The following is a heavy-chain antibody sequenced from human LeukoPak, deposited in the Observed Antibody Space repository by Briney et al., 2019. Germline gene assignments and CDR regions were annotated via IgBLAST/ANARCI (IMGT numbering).Heavy chain of an antibody. CDR1: GFTSSDYY. CDR2: ISDSSSYT. CDR3: ARDRVGYYFDY. Sequence: GGSLRLSCAASGFTSSDYYMSWIRQAPGKGLEWISYISDSSSYTNYADSVKGRFTISRDNAKNSLYLQMNSLRAEDTAVYYCARDRVGYYFDYWGQGTLVTVSS. D-gene: IGHD1-26*01. J-gene: IGHJ4*02. V-gene: IGHV3-11*05.